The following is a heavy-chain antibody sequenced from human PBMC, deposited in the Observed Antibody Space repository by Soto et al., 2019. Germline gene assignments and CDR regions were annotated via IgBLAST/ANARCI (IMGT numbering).Heavy chain of an antibody. D-gene: IGHD3-3*01. CDR3: ASQYYDFWSGYYTYFDY. Sequence: QLQLQESGSGLVKPSQTLSLTCAVSGGSISSGGYSWSWIRQQPGKGLEWIGYIYHSGSTYYNPSLKSRVTISVDRSKNQFSLKLSSVTAADTAVYYCASQYYDFWSGYYTYFDYWGQGTLVTVSS. V-gene: IGHV4-30-2*01. J-gene: IGHJ4*02. CDR1: GGSISSGGYS. CDR2: IYHSGST.